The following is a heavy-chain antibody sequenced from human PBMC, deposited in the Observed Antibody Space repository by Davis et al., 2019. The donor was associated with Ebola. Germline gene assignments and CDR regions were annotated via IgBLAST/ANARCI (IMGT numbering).Heavy chain of an antibody. CDR2: ISGDGRST. V-gene: IGHV3-23*01. D-gene: IGHD3-9*01. Sequence: GGSLRLSCAASGFTITSYAMSWVRQAPGKGLEWVSGISGDGRSTDYADSVKGRFTISRDIAKNTLFLQMNSLTADDSAVYYCTRDFDWHDGSWGQGTLVTVSS. J-gene: IGHJ5*02. CDR3: TRDFDWHDGS. CDR1: GFTITSYA.